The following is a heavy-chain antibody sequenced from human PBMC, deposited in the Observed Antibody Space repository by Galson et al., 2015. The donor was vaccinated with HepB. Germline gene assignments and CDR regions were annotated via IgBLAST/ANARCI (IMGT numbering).Heavy chain of an antibody. J-gene: IGHJ3*02. D-gene: IGHD2-15*01. CDR3: AKGRSATATDAFDI. CDR2: ITWNSVSV. V-gene: IGHV3-9*02. CDR1: GFFSNDDA. Sequence: SLRLSCAASGFFSNDDAVHWVRQGPGKGLEWVSGITWNSVSVGYADSVKGRFTISRDNAKNSVYLQMNSLRADDTALYYCAKGRSATATDAFDIWGQGTVVTVSS.